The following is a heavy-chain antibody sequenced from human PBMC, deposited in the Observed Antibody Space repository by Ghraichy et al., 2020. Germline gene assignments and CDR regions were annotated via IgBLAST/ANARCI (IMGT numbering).Heavy chain of an antibody. V-gene: IGHV3-23*01. J-gene: IGHJ4*02. CDR3: AIHRYCSSTSCSLFDY. Sequence: GGSLRLSCEVSGFSISSYAMTWVRQAPGKGLEWVSGISGSGGSTNYADSVKGRFTISRDNSKNTLYLQMNSLRAEDTAVYYCAIHRYCSSTSCSLFDYWGQGTLVTVSS. CDR1: GFSISSYA. D-gene: IGHD2-2*01. CDR2: ISGSGGST.